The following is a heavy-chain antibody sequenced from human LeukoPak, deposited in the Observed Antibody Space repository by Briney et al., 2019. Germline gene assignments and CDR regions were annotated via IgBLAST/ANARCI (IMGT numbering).Heavy chain of an antibody. Sequence: ASVKVSCKASGYTFTGYYMHWVRQAPGQGLEWMGWMNPNSGNTGYAQKFQGRVTITRNTSISTAYMELSSLRSEDTAVYYCARASHDYGDYSHFDYWGQGTLVTVSS. V-gene: IGHV1-8*03. D-gene: IGHD4-17*01. CDR1: GYTFTGYY. J-gene: IGHJ4*02. CDR2: MNPNSGNT. CDR3: ARASHDYGDYSHFDY.